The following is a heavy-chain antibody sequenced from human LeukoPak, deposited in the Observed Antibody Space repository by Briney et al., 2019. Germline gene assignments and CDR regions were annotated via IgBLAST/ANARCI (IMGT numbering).Heavy chain of an antibody. CDR1: GYTFTGYY. J-gene: IGHJ4*02. CDR2: INPNSGGT. CDR3: ARERGSSHSSGWYDFDY. V-gene: IGHV1-2*06. D-gene: IGHD6-19*01. Sequence: ASVKVSCKASGYTFTGYYMHWVRQAPGQGLEWMGRINPNSGGTNYAQKFQGRVSMTRVTSISTAYMELSRLRSDDTAVYNCARERGSSHSSGWYDFDYWGQGTLVTVSS.